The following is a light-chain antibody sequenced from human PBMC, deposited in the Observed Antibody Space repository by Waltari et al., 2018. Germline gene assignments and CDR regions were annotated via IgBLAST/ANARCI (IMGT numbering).Light chain of an antibody. J-gene: IGKJ4*01. CDR2: YAV. Sequence: EIVLPQSPATLSLTPGERATLSCLASQSVNYFLAWFQPKPGQAPRPPLAYAVKRATGIPARFSGSWSGTDFTLTISSLEPEDFAVYYCQQRTNWPLTFGGGTKVEIK. V-gene: IGKV3-11*01. CDR1: QSVNYF. CDR3: QQRTNWPLT.